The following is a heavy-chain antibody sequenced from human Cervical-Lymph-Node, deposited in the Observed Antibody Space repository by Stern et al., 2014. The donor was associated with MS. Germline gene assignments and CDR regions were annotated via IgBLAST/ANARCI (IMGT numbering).Heavy chain of an antibody. D-gene: IGHD6-13*01. V-gene: IGHV1-69*01. CDR3: ALSSETSDRWYSLGYDL. J-gene: IGHJ5*02. CDR1: GGTFSKFT. CDR2: IFPVFGTP. Sequence: VPLVESGAEVTKPGSSVKVSCKASGGTFSKFTSSWGRQAQGQGLEWMGGIFPVFGTPPYAKEFRGRVTINEDVSTSTVYMELSSLRSDDTAVYYCALSSETSDRWYSLGYDLWGQGTLVTVSS.